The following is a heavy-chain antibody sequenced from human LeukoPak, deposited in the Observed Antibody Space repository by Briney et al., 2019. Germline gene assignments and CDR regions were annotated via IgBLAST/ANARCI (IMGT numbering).Heavy chain of an antibody. Sequence: GGSLRLSCGASGFTFGNYGMLWVRQAPGKGLEWVAFIRYDGNNKLYADSMKGRFTISRDNSKNTLYLHINSLRAEDTAVYYCVKGRLVVTATDYWGQGTLVTVSS. V-gene: IGHV3-30*02. CDR3: VKGRLVVTATDY. D-gene: IGHD2-15*01. J-gene: IGHJ4*02. CDR2: IRYDGNNK. CDR1: GFTFGNYG.